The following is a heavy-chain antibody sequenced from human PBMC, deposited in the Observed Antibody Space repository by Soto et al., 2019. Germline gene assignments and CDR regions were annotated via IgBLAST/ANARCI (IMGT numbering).Heavy chain of an antibody. CDR1: GFTFSSYG. V-gene: IGHV3-33*01. Sequence: GSLRLSCAASGFTFSSYGMHWVRQAPGKGLEWVAVIWYDGSNKYYADSVKGRFTISRDNSKNTLYLQMNSLRAEDTAVYYCARDPTYYGSGSLHYMDVWGKGTTVTVSS. CDR2: IWYDGSNK. D-gene: IGHD3-10*01. CDR3: ARDPTYYGSGSLHYMDV. J-gene: IGHJ6*03.